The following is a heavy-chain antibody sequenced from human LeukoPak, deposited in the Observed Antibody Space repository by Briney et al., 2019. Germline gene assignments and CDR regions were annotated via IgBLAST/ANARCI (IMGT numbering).Heavy chain of an antibody. J-gene: IGHJ4*02. CDR2: ISSRSSYI. CDR3: ARDPVYCSGGSCYNYFDC. D-gene: IGHD2-15*01. CDR1: GFTFSSYS. V-gene: IGHV3-21*01. Sequence: GGSLRLSCAASGFTFSSYSMNWVRQAPGKGLEWVSSISSRSSYIYYADSLKGRFTISRDNAKNSLYLQMNSLRAEDTDVYYCARDPVYCSGGSCYNYFDCWGQGTLVIVSS.